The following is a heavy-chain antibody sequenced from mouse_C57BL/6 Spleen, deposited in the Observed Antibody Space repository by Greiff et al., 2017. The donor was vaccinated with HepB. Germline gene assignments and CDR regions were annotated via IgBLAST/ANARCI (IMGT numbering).Heavy chain of an antibody. V-gene: IGHV1-59*01. CDR2: IDPSDSYT. CDR3: ARGGYGSSPEYFDV. Sequence: QVQLQQPGAELVRPGTSVKLSCKASGYTFTSYWMHWVKQRPGQGLEWIGVIDPSDSYTNYNQKFKGKATLTVDTSSSTAYMQLSSLTSEDSAVYYCARGGYGSSPEYFDVWGTGTTVTVSS. CDR1: GYTFTSYW. D-gene: IGHD1-1*01. J-gene: IGHJ1*03.